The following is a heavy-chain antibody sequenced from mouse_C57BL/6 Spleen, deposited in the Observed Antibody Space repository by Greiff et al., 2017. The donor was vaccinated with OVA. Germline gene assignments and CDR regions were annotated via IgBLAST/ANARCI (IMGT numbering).Heavy chain of an antibody. J-gene: IGHJ3*01. CDR3: TGSSGPTWFAY. CDR1: GYTFTSYW. V-gene: IGHV1-5*01. CDR2: IYPGNSDT. D-gene: IGHD3-2*02. Sequence: VQLQQSGTVLARPGASVKMSCTTSGYTFTSYWMHWVKQRPGQGLEWIGAIYPGNSDTSYNQKFKGKAKLTAVTSASTAYLELSSLTNEDSAVYYCTGSSGPTWFAYWGQGTLVTVSA.